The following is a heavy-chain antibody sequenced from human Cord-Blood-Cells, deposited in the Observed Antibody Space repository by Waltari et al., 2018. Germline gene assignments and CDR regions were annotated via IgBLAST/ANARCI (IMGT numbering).Heavy chain of an antibody. CDR2: MNPNSGNT. CDR3: ARASLDHDSSGYYYYGMDV. J-gene: IGHJ6*02. Sequence: VRQATGQGLEWMGWMNPNSGNTGYAQKFQGRVTMTRNTSISTAYMELSSLRSEDTAVYYCARASLDHDSSGYYYYGMDVWGQVTTVTVCS. V-gene: IGHV1-8*01. D-gene: IGHD3-22*01.